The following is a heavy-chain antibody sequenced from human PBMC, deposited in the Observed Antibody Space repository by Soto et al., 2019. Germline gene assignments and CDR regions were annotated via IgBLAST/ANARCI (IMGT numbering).Heavy chain of an antibody. CDR2: ISGSGGST. J-gene: IGHJ5*02. CDR3: AKEPLGDNWNYLSWFDP. D-gene: IGHD1-7*01. CDR1: GFTFSSYA. V-gene: IGHV3-23*01. Sequence: GGSLRLSCAASGFTFSSYAMSWVRQAPGKGLEWVSAISGSGGSTYYADSVKGRFTISRDNSKNTLYLQMNSLRAEDTAVYYCAKEPLGDNWNYLSWFDPWGQGTLVTV.